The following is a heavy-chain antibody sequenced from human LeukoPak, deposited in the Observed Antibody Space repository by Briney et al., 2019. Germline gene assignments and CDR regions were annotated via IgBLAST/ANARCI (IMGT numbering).Heavy chain of an antibody. Sequence: SETLSLTCTVSGGSISSNYWSWIRQPPGKGLEWIGYIYHSGSTYYNPSLKSRVTISVDRSKNQFSLKLSSVTAADTAVYYCARGRLIVGATKYYYGMDVWGQGTPVTVSS. J-gene: IGHJ6*02. V-gene: IGHV4-59*04. CDR1: GGSISSNY. D-gene: IGHD1-26*01. CDR2: IYHSGST. CDR3: ARGRLIVGATKYYYGMDV.